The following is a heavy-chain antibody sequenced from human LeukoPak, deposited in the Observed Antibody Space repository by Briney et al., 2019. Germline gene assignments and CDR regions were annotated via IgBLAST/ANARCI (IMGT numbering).Heavy chain of an antibody. D-gene: IGHD5-24*01. CDR2: IYYSGST. Sequence: SETLSLTCAVSGGSISSYYWSWIWQPPGKGLEWIGYIYYSGSTNYHPSLKSRVSISVDTSKNQFSLKLSSVTAADTAVYYCARGVGDGYNWAFDFWGQGMLVTVSS. V-gene: IGHV4-59*01. J-gene: IGHJ4*02. CDR1: GGSISSYY. CDR3: ARGVGDGYNWAFDF.